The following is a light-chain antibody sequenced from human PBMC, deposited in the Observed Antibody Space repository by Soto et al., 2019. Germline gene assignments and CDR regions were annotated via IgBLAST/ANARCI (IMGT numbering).Light chain of an antibody. CDR2: SAS. CDR1: QIVSSTY. Sequence: EIVLTQSPGTLSLSPGERATVSCRASQIVSSTYLAWYQHKPGQAPRLLIHSASSRATGIPDRFSGSGSGTDVTLTISRLEPEDFAVYYCQPYGNSPPSTFGGGTKVEIK. J-gene: IGKJ4*01. CDR3: QPYGNSPPST. V-gene: IGKV3-20*01.